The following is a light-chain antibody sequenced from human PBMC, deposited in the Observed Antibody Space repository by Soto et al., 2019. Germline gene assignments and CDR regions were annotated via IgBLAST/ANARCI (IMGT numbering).Light chain of an antibody. Sequence: DIQMTQSPSSLSASVGDRVTITCRARQDINNYLAWYQVQPGKGPKLLIYAASTLQSGVPSRLSGSGSGTDFTLTISTLQPEDVATSFCQKYNSAPRTSGQGTRVEI. V-gene: IGKV1-27*01. CDR1: QDINNY. J-gene: IGKJ1*01. CDR3: QKYNSAPRT. CDR2: AAS.